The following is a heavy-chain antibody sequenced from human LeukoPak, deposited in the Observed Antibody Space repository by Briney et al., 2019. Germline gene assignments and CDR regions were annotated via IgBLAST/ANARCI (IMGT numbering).Heavy chain of an antibody. J-gene: IGHJ3*02. D-gene: IGHD3-3*01. Sequence: GGSLRLSCAASGFTFSSYGMHWVRQAPGKGLEWVAFIRYDGSNKYYADSVKGRFTISRDNSKNTLYLQMNSLRAEDTAVYYCAKERFLEWFGYAFDIWGQGTMVTVSS. CDR1: GFTFSSYG. CDR2: IRYDGSNK. V-gene: IGHV3-30*02. CDR3: AKERFLEWFGYAFDI.